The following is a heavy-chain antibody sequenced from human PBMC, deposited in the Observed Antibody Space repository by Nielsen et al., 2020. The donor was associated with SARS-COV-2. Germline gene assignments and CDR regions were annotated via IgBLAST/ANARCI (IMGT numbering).Heavy chain of an antibody. V-gene: IGHV3-11*01. CDR2: ISSSGSTI. CDR3: ARDLQVVVAATYSYYYYGMDV. Sequence: RQAPGKGLEWVSYISSSGSTIYYADSVKGRSTISRDNAKNSLYLQMNSLRAEDTAVYYCARDLQVVVAATYSYYYYGMDVWGQGTTVTVSS. J-gene: IGHJ6*02. D-gene: IGHD2-15*01.